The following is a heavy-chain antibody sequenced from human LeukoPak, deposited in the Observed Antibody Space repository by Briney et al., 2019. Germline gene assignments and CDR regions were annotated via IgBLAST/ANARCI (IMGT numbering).Heavy chain of an antibody. J-gene: IGHJ4*02. CDR3: ASAPRDRIAARHYFDY. CDR1: GFTFSSYE. CDR2: ISSSGSTI. Sequence: GALRLSCAASGFTFSSYEMNWVRQAPGKGLEWVSYISSSGSTIYYADSVKGRFTISRDNAKTSLYLQMNSLRAEDTAVYYCASAPRDRIAARHYFDYWGQGTLVTVSS. D-gene: IGHD6-6*01. V-gene: IGHV3-48*03.